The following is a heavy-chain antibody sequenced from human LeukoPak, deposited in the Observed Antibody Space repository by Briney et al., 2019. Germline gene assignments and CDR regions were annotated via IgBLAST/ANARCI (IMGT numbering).Heavy chain of an antibody. Sequence: GGSLRLSCVASGFIFRNAYMSWVRQAPGKGLEWVGRIKSKSDGGKTEYAAPVRCRFTISRADTKQKLYLQIHSLKIKDIDFYLCSNFYYGVDVWGPGTTVTVSS. CDR1: GFIFRNAY. V-gene: IGHV3-15*01. CDR2: IKSKSDGGKT. J-gene: IGHJ6*02. CDR3: SNFYYGVDV.